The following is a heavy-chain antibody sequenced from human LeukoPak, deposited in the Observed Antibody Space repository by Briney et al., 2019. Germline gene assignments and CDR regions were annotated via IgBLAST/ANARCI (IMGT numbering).Heavy chain of an antibody. Sequence: SETLSLTCTVSGGSISSYYWSWIRQPPGKGLEWIGYIYYSGSTNYNPSLKSRVTISVDTSKNQFSLKLSSVTAADTAVYYCARRGESGYDQFDYRGQGTLVTGSS. V-gene: IGHV4-59*08. J-gene: IGHJ4*02. CDR1: GGSISSYY. CDR3: ARRGESGYDQFDY. CDR2: IYYSGST. D-gene: IGHD5-12*01.